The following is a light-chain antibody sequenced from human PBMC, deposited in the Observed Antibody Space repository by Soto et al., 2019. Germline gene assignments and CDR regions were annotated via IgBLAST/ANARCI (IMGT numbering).Light chain of an antibody. CDR2: KAS. V-gene: IGKV1-5*03. CDR1: QSISSW. Sequence: DIQMTQSPSTLSASVGDRVSITCRASQSISSWLAWYQQKAGKAPKLLIYKASSLESGVASRFSGGGSGTEFTLTISSLQPDDFATYYCQQYNSYPYTFAQGTKVDIK. J-gene: IGKJ2*01. CDR3: QQYNSYPYT.